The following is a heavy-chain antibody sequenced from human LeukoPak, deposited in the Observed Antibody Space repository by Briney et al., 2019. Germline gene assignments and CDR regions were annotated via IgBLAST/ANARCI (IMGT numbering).Heavy chain of an antibody. D-gene: IGHD3-3*01. Sequence: SETLSLTCTVSGGSISSYYWSWIRQPPGKGLEWIAYISDIGSINYNPSLKSRVTISLDTSKNQFSLKLSSVTAADTAVYYCARGYYDFLGALYYGMDVWGQGTTVTVSS. CDR2: ISDIGSI. CDR1: GGSISSYY. V-gene: IGHV4-59*12. CDR3: ARGYYDFLGALYYGMDV. J-gene: IGHJ6*02.